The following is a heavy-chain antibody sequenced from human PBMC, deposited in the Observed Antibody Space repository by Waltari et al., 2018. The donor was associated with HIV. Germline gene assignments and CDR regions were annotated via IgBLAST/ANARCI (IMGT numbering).Heavy chain of an antibody. D-gene: IGHD2-21*02. CDR1: GFTFSSYA. Sequence: EVQLVESGGGLVQPGGSLRLSCAASGFTFSSYAMHWVRQAPGKGLEYVSAISSNGGSTYYANSVKGRFTISRDNSKNTLYLQMGSLRAEDMAVYYCARAGDCGGDCYSGAFDIWGQGTMVTVSS. J-gene: IGHJ3*02. V-gene: IGHV3-64*01. CDR2: ISSNGGST. CDR3: ARAGDCGGDCYSGAFDI.